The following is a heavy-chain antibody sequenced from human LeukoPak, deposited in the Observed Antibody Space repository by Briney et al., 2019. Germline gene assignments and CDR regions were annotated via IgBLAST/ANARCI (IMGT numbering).Heavy chain of an antibody. V-gene: IGHV3-23*01. CDR1: GLTFSNYA. CDR2: ISASGHST. CDR3: AKQMGDFGVVTGLDY. J-gene: IGHJ4*01. D-gene: IGHD3-3*01. Sequence: GASLRLSCAASGLTFSNYAVTWVRQAPGKGLEWVSSISASGHSTYYADSVKGRFTVSRGNSKNTVYLQMNSLRAEDTAVYYCAKQMGDFGVVTGLDYWGHGTLVTVSS.